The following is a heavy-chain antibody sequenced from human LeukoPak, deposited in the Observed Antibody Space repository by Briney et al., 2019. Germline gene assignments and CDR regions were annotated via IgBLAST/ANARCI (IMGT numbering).Heavy chain of an antibody. CDR2: ISGSGGST. Sequence: GGSLRLSCAASGFTFSSYAMSWVRQAPGKGLEWVSAISGSGGSTYYADSVRGRFTISRDNSKNTLYLQMNSLRAEDTAVYYCANVDYDILTGYYNYWGQGTLVTVSS. CDR3: ANVDYDILTGYYNY. CDR1: GFTFSSYA. V-gene: IGHV3-23*01. D-gene: IGHD3-9*01. J-gene: IGHJ4*02.